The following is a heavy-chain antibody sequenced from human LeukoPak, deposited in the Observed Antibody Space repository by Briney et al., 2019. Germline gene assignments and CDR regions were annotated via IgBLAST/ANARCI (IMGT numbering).Heavy chain of an antibody. J-gene: IGHJ6*03. D-gene: IGHD3-9*01. CDR3: AKGGPQYFGRESYYYYMDV. CDR2: ISGGGGST. V-gene: IGHV3-23*01. Sequence: GGSLRLSCAASGFTFASYAMIWVRQAPGKGLEWVSAISGGGGSTYYGDSVRGRFAISRDNSRNTLYLQMYSLRAEDTAVYYCAKGGPQYFGRESYYYYMDVWGKGTTVTVSS. CDR1: GFTFASYA.